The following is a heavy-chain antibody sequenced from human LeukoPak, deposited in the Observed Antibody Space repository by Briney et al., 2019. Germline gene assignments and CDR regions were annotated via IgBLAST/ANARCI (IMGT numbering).Heavy chain of an antibody. CDR3: ARADYGSGSYHRWFDP. D-gene: IGHD3-10*01. CDR1: GGSFSGYY. V-gene: IGHV4-34*01. CDR2: INHSGST. Sequence: SETLSLTCAVYGGSFSGYYWSWIRQPPGKGLEWIGEINHSGSTNYNPSLKSRVTISVDTSKNQFSLKLSSVTAADTAVYYCARADYGSGSYHRWFDPWGQGTLVTASS. J-gene: IGHJ5*02.